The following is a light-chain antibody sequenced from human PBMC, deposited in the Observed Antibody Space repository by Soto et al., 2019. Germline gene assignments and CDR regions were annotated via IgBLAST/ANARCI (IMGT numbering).Light chain of an antibody. CDR1: QSISRY. Sequence: DIQITQSPSSLSASVGDRITITCRASQSISRYLNWYQHKPGKAPKLLINAASSLERGVPSRFSGGGSGTDFTLNISSLQPDDFATYYCQQNYRATPWTFGQGTKVDNK. J-gene: IGKJ1*01. CDR2: AAS. CDR3: QQNYRATPWT. V-gene: IGKV1-39*01.